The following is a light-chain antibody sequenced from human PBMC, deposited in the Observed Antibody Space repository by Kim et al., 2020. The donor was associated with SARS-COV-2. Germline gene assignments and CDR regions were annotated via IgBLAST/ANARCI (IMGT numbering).Light chain of an antibody. CDR3: QKYNNDPFT. Sequence: DIQMTQSPSSLSASVGDRVTITCRASQGFSNYLAWYQQKPGKVPKLLIYAASTLQSGVPSRFSGSGSGTHFTLTISSLQPEDVATYYCQKYNNDPFTFGPGTKVDIK. CDR1: QGFSNY. V-gene: IGKV1-27*01. J-gene: IGKJ3*01. CDR2: AAS.